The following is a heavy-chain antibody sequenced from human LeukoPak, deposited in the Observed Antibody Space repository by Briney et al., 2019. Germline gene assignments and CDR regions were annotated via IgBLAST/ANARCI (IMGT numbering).Heavy chain of an antibody. V-gene: IGHV3-20*04. CDR2: INWNGDNP. CDR1: GFTFEDYG. D-gene: IGHD1-26*01. CDR3: ARRSVAGATTGYYYDS. Sequence: GGSLRLSCEASGFTFEDYGMTWDRQRPGKGLEYVCEINWNGDNPVYENSLRGRFTISRDNAKNSVYLQMSSLRVDDTAFYYCARRSVAGATTGYYYDSWGQGTLVTVSS. J-gene: IGHJ4*02.